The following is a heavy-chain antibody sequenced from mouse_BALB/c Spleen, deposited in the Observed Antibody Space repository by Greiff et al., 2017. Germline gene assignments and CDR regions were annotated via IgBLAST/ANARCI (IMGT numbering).Heavy chain of an antibody. D-gene: IGHD2-3*01. CDR1: GFNIKDTY. Sequence: LMESGAELVKPGASVKLSCTASGFNIKDTYMHWVKQRPEQGLEWIGRIDPANGNTKYDPKFQGKATITADTSSNTAYLQLSSLTSEDTAVYYCARGEPYDGYYDYWGQGTTLTVSS. J-gene: IGHJ2*01. V-gene: IGHV14-3*02. CDR3: ARGEPYDGYYDY. CDR2: IDPANGNT.